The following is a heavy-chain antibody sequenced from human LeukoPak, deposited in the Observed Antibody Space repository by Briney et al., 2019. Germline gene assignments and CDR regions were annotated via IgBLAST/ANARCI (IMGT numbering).Heavy chain of an antibody. J-gene: IGHJ4*02. CDR3: AKLGGYNFGSFDY. CDR1: GGSISSYY. V-gene: IGHV4-59*01. D-gene: IGHD5-18*01. CDR2: IYYSGST. Sequence: SETLSLTCTVSGGSISSYYWSWIRQPPGKGLEWIGYIYYSGSTNYNPSLKSRVTISVDTSKNQVSLKLSSVTAADTAVYYCAKLGGYNFGSFDYWSQGTLVTVSS.